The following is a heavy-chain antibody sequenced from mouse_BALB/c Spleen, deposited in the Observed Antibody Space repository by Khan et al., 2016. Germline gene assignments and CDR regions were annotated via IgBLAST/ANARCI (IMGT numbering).Heavy chain of an antibody. Sequence: EVQLQQSGAELVKPGASVKLSCTASGFNIKDTYMHWVKQRPEQGLEWIGRIDPANGITKYDPKFQAKATITADTSSNTAYLHLSSLTSEDTAVYYWPKSLWSYAMDYCCQGTSVTVSS. CDR3: PKSLWSYAMDY. V-gene: IGHV14-3*02. CDR2: IDPANGIT. J-gene: IGHJ4*01. CDR1: GFNIKDTY. D-gene: IGHD1-1*02.